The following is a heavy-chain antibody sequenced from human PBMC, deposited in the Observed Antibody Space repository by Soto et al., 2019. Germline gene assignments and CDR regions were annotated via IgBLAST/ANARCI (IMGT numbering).Heavy chain of an antibody. J-gene: IGHJ6*02. CDR2: INTYNGNT. D-gene: IGHD3-16*01. CDR3: AMVDVYVTPSPQDV. CDR1: GYSCTRYG. V-gene: IGHV1-18*01. Sequence: QVQLVQYGAEVKNPGASVKVSCKASGYSCTRYGIGWARQAPGQGLEWMGWINTYNGNTNYAQNVQGRVTLTTDTSSSTAYMELRSLRSNDTAIYYCAMVDVYVTPSPQDVWGQGTTVIVSS.